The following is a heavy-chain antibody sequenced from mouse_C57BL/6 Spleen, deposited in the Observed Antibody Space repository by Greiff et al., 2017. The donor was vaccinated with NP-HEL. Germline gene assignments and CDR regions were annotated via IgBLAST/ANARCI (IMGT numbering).Heavy chain of an antibody. Sequence: QVQLQQSGPELVKPGASVKLSCKASGYTFTSYDINWVKQRPGQGLEWIGWIYPRDGSTKYNEKFKGKATLTVDTSSSTAYMELHSLTSEDSAVYYCARKSNYCAMDYWGQGTSVTVSS. J-gene: IGHJ4*01. V-gene: IGHV1-85*01. CDR1: GYTFTSYD. CDR3: ARKSNYCAMDY. CDR2: IYPRDGST.